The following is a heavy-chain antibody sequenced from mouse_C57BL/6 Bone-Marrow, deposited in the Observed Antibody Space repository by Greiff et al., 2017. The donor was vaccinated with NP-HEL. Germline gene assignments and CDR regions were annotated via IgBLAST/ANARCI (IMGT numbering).Heavy chain of an antibody. CDR1: GYTFTSYW. CDR2: IDPSDSYT. V-gene: IGHV1-69*01. Sequence: QVQLQQPGAELVMPGASVKLSCKASGYTFTSYWMHWVKQRPGQGLEWIGEIDPSDSYTYYNQKFKGKSTLTVDKSSSTAYMQLSSLTSEDSAVYYCASERLRRNWYFDVWGTGTTVTVSS. D-gene: IGHD2-4*01. J-gene: IGHJ1*03. CDR3: ASERLRRNWYFDV.